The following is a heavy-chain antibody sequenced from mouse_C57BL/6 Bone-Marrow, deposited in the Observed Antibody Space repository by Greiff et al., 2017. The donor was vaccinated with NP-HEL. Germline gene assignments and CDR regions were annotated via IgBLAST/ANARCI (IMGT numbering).Heavy chain of an antibody. J-gene: IGHJ1*03. D-gene: IGHD2-4*01. V-gene: IGHV1-74*01. Sequence: VQLQQPGAELVKPGASVKVSCKASGYTFTSYWMHWVKQRPGQGLEWIGRIHPSDSDTNYNQKFKGKATLTVDKSSSTAYMQLSSLTSEDSPVYYCAMRITTLYWYFDVWGTGTTVTVSS. CDR2: IHPSDSDT. CDR3: AMRITTLYWYFDV. CDR1: GYTFTSYW.